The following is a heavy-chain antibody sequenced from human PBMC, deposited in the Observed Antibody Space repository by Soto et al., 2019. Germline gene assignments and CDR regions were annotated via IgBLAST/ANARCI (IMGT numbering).Heavy chain of an antibody. CDR3: ASCRAYYYYGMDV. Sequence: SVKVSCKASGGTFSSYAISWVRQAPGQGLEWMGGIIPIFGTANYAQKFQGRVTITADKSTSTAYMELSSLRSEDTAVYYCASCRAYYYYGMDVWGQGTTVTVSS. J-gene: IGHJ6*02. V-gene: IGHV1-69*06. D-gene: IGHD2-15*01. CDR1: GGTFSSYA. CDR2: IIPIFGTA.